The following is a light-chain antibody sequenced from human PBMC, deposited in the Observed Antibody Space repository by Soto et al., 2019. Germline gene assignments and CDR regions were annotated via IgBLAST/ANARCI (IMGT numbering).Light chain of an antibody. CDR1: QSINAW. J-gene: IGKJ2*01. CDR2: DVS. Sequence: DIQMTQSPSTLSASVGDKVTITCRASQSINAWLAWYQQKPGKAPKLLIYDVSTLDSGVPSRFSGSASGTEFTLTINNLESDDFATYYCQQYNGYSHSFGQGTKVDIK. V-gene: IGKV1-5*01. CDR3: QQYNGYSHS.